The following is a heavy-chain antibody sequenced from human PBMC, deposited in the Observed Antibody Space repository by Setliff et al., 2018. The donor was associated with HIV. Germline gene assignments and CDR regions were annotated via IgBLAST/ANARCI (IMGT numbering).Heavy chain of an antibody. Sequence: SVKVSCKASGDTFSNYVISWVRQAPGQGLEWMGGIVLMSGTADYAQKFQGRLTITADRSTNTAYMELSSLRSEDTAVYYCAREGIAVAGQQFVINYFDYWGQGTLVTVSS. D-gene: IGHD6-19*01. J-gene: IGHJ4*02. V-gene: IGHV1-69*06. CDR1: GDTFSNYV. CDR2: IVLMSGTA. CDR3: AREGIAVAGQQFVINYFDY.